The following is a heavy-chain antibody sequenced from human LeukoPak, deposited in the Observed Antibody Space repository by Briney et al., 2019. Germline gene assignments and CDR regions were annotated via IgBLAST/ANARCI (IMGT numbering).Heavy chain of an antibody. CDR1: SHTLTNYG. Sequence: GASVKVSCKASSHTLTNYGISWVRQAPGQGLEWMGGIIPIFGTANYAQKFQGRVTITADESTSTAYMELSSLRSEDTAVYYCARSPASYYDSSGYFDYWGQGTLVTVSS. V-gene: IGHV1-69*13. J-gene: IGHJ4*02. CDR2: IIPIFGTA. D-gene: IGHD3-22*01. CDR3: ARSPASYYDSSGYFDY.